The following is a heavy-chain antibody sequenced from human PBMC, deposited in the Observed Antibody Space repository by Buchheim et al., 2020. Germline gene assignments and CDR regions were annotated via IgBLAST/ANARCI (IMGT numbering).Heavy chain of an antibody. V-gene: IGHV3-7*03. CDR2: INEDGTEK. Sequence: EVYLVESGGGLVQPGGSLRLSCAASGFTFRNYLMNWVRQAPGKGLEWVANINEDGTEKYYVDSVKGRVTISRDNAMSSVYMQMSSLRVEDTAVYYCAKHSIPWGQGT. D-gene: IGHD2/OR15-2a*01. J-gene: IGHJ5*02. CDR1: GFTFRNYL. CDR3: AKHSIP.